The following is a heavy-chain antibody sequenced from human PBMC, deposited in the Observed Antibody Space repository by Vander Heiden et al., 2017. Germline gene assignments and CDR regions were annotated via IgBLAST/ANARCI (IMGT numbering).Heavy chain of an antibody. V-gene: IGHV3-7*03. Sequence: EVQLVESGGGLVQPGGSLRLSCAASGFPFNTCWMAWVRQAPGEGLEWVANIKNDGSENYYVDSVKGRFTISRDNAKNSLYLQMNSLRADDTAVYYCARTPFSYGDFFFDYWGQGALVTVSS. J-gene: IGHJ4*02. CDR3: ARTPFSYGDFFFDY. CDR1: GFPFNTCW. CDR2: IKNDGSEN. D-gene: IGHD4-17*01.